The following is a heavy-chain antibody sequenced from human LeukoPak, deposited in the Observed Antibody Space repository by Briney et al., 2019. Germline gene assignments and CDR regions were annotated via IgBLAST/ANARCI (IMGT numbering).Heavy chain of an antibody. D-gene: IGHD1-26*01. V-gene: IGHV3-21*06. CDR1: GFTFSSYN. CDR2: ITSSSSYI. J-gene: IGHJ6*03. Sequence: GGSLRLSCAASGFTFSSYNMNWVRQAPGKGLEWVSSITSSSSYIYYADSVKGRSTISRDNAKNSLYLQMDSLRVEDTAEYYCARDPYSGNYGAYYYYYMDVWGKGTTVTVSS. CDR3: ARDPYSGNYGAYYYYYMDV.